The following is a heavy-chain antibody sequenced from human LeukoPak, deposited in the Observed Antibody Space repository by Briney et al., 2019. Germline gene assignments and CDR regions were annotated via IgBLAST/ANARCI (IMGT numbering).Heavy chain of an antibody. D-gene: IGHD1-26*01. V-gene: IGHV3-21*06. CDR1: GFTFSSYN. CDR2: ITSSSSYI. J-gene: IGHJ6*03. Sequence: GGSLRLSCAASGFTFSSYNMNWVRQAPGKGLEWVSSITSSSSYIYYADSVKGRSTISRDNAKNSLYLQMDSLRVEDTAEYYCARDPYSGNYGAYYYYYMDVWGKGTTVTVSS. CDR3: ARDPYSGNYGAYYYYYMDV.